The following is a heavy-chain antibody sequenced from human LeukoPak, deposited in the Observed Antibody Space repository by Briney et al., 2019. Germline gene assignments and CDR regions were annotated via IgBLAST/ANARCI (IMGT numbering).Heavy chain of an antibody. CDR2: IYYSGRT. Sequence: SETLSLTCTVSGGSISSGGYYWSWIRQHPGKGLEWIGYIYYSGRTYYNPSLKSRVTISVDTSKNQFSLKLSSVSAADTAVYYCARGGGDVYNVFDYWGQGTLVTVSS. CDR3: ARGGGDVYNVFDY. D-gene: IGHD5-24*01. J-gene: IGHJ4*02. CDR1: GGSISSGGYY. V-gene: IGHV4-31*03.